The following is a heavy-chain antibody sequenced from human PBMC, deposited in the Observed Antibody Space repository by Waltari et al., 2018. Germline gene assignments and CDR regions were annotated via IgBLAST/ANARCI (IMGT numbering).Heavy chain of an antibody. CDR3: YYGMDV. V-gene: IGHV4-59*11. D-gene: IGHD3-22*01. CDR1: GGSISSHY. CDR2: IYYSGST. Sequence: QVQLQESGPGLVKPSETLSLTCPVSGGSISSHYWSWIRQPPGKGLEWIGYIYYSGSTNYNPSLKLSSVTAADTAVYYCARDGAMYYYDSSGYYGYYYGMDVWGQGTTVTVSS. J-gene: IGHJ6*02.